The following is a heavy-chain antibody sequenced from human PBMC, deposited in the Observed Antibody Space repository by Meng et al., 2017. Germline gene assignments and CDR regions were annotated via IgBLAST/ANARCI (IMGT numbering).Heavy chain of an antibody. CDR2: IRAYNGNT. CDR1: GYTFTSYG. V-gene: IGHV1-18*01. J-gene: IGHJ4*02. Sequence: VQLGESGGEVKTPGASVRCSCKASGYTFTSYGIRWVRQAHGQGLEWMGWIRAYNGNTNYAQKLQGRVTMTTDTSTSTAYMELRSLRSDDTAVYYCARGGIAVAIDYWGQGTLVTVSS. D-gene: IGHD6-19*01. CDR3: ARGGIAVAIDY.